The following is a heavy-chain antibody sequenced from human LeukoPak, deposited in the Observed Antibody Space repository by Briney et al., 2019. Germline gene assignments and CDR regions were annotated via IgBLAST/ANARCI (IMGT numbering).Heavy chain of an antibody. V-gene: IGHV3-30*18. Sequence: GRSLRLSCAASGFTFSSYGMHWVRQAPGKGLDWVAVISYDGSNKYYADSVKGRFTISRDNSKNTLYLQVNSLRAEDTAVYYCAKAFKPDSDQPLDYWGQGTLVTVSS. CDR2: ISYDGSNK. J-gene: IGHJ4*02. CDR3: AKAFKPDSDQPLDY. D-gene: IGHD1-14*01. CDR1: GFTFSSYG.